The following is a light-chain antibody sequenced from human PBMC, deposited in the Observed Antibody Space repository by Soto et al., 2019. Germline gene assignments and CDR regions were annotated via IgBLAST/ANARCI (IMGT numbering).Light chain of an antibody. Sequence: EIVLTQSPGTLSLSPGQRTTLSCRASQSVSSIYLVWYQQKPGQAPRPLIYGASSRATGIPDRFSGSGSGTDFTLTISRLEPQDFAVYYCHHYGSSRPKFTFGPGTKVDIK. J-gene: IGKJ3*01. V-gene: IGKV3-20*01. CDR3: HHYGSSRPKFT. CDR2: GAS. CDR1: QSVSSIY.